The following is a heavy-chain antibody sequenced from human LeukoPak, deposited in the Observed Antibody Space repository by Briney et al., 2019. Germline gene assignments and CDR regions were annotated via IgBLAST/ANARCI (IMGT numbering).Heavy chain of an antibody. CDR2: VSDSGGNT. V-gene: IGHV3-23*01. D-gene: IGHD1-26*01. CDR1: GFTFSSYA. Sequence: PGGSLRLSCAASGFTFSSYAMSWVRQAPGEGLEWVSAVSDSGGNTYYADSVKGRFTISRDNSKNRLYLQMNSLRAEDTAVYYCASPKGGRYHEGFDYWGQGTLVTVSS. CDR3: ASPKGGRYHEGFDY. J-gene: IGHJ4*02.